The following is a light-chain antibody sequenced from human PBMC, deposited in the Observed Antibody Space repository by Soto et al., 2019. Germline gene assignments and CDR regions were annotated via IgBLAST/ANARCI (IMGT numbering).Light chain of an antibody. CDR3: QSYDSSLSVLYV. CDR2: EVN. Sequence: QSVLTQPASVSGSPGQSITISCTGTSSNVGSYKLVSWYQQHPGEAPKLMIFEVNNRPSGVPDRFSGSKSGTSASLAITGLQAEDEADYYCQSYDSSLSVLYVFGTGTKVTVL. V-gene: IGLV2-14*02. J-gene: IGLJ1*01. CDR1: SSNVGSYKL.